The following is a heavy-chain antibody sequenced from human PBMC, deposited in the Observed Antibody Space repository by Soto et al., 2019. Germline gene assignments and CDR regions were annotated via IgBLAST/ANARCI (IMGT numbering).Heavy chain of an antibody. CDR2: IYYSGST. D-gene: IGHD3-10*01. Sequence: SETLSLTCTVSGGSISSSSYYWGWIRQPPGKGLERIGSIYYSGSTYYNPSLKSRVTISVDTSKNQFSLKLSSVTAADTAVYYCARADVLLWFGELLCGAFDIWGQGTMVTVSS. V-gene: IGHV4-39*02. CDR3: ARADVLLWFGELLCGAFDI. J-gene: IGHJ3*02. CDR1: GGSISSSSYY.